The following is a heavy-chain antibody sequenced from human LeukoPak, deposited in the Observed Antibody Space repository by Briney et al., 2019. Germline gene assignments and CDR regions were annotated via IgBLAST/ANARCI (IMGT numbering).Heavy chain of an antibody. V-gene: IGHV3-21*01. D-gene: IGHD1-26*01. Sequence: NAGGSLRLSCAASRFTFDNFVMGWVRLPSGKGLEWVSSISTSSAYIFYADSVRGRFTISRDNAKTSLFLQMDSLRVEDTARYYCVRGKKPGWDMSYFDYWGQGILVTVSS. CDR3: VRGKKPGWDMSYFDY. CDR2: ISTSSAYI. J-gene: IGHJ4*02. CDR1: RFTFDNFV.